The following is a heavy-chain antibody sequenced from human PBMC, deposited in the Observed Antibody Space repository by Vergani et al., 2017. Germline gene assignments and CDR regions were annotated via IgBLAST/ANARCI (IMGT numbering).Heavy chain of an antibody. CDR2: ISARYPST. CDR1: GFTFSACP. Sequence: EVQLLESGGGLVQPGGSLRLSCAASGFTFSACPMTWVRQAPGKGLEWVSAISARYPSTYYADSVKGRFTISRDNSKTMLYLQMNSLRAEDTAVYYCARLSYDTTPYLQGCYDCWGEGALVSVSS. D-gene: IGHD3-22*01. CDR3: ARLSYDTTPYLQGCYDC. V-gene: IGHV3-23*01. J-gene: IGHJ4*02.